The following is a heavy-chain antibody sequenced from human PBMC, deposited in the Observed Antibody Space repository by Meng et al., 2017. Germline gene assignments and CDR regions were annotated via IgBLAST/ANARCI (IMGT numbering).Heavy chain of an antibody. D-gene: IGHD2-21*02. CDR1: GGSFSGYY. CDR2: IYHSGST. J-gene: IGHJ3*02. CDR3: ARELVGVVVTAHDAFDI. Sequence: SETLSLTCAVYGGSFSGYYWGWIRQPPGKGLEWIGSIYHSGSTYYNPSLKSRVTISVDTSKNQFSLKLSSVTAADTAVYYCARELVGVVVTAHDAFDIWGQGTMVTVSS. V-gene: IGHV4-38-2*02.